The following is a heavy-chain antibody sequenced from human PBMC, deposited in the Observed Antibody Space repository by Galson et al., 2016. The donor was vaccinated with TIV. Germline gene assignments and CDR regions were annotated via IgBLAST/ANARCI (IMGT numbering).Heavy chain of an antibody. D-gene: IGHD3-22*01. CDR3: ARRDSTGISNFDF. J-gene: IGHJ4*02. V-gene: IGHV5-51*01. CDR2: IYPGDSDT. CDR1: GYSFTSYW. Sequence: QSGAEVKKPGESLKISCKGSGYSFTSYWIGWVRQMPGKGLEWMGIIYPGDSDTRYSPSFQGQVTITADKSTGTAYLQWSSLKASDTAVYYCARRDSTGISNFDFWGQGTLVTVSS.